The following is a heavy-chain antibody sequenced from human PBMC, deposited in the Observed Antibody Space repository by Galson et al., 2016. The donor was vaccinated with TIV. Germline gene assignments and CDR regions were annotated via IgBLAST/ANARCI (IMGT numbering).Heavy chain of an antibody. CDR2: IRYDGSRR. CDR3: ASGVVAHTYYFYGMDV. CDR1: GFTFNNYA. D-gene: IGHD2-15*01. Sequence: SLRLSCATSGFTFNNYAMTWVRQAPGKGLEWVALIRYDGSRRYYADSVKGRFTISRDDSKNTLYLQMNGLRRDDSAVYYCASGVVAHTYYFYGMDVWGQGTTVTVSS. V-gene: IGHV3-30*02. J-gene: IGHJ6*02.